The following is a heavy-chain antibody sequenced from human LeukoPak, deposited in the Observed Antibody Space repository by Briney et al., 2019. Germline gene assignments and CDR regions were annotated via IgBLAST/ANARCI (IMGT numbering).Heavy chain of an antibody. CDR3: ARFLAGTRHFHFYYYMDV. D-gene: IGHD3-9*01. Sequence: SQTLSLTCTVSGGSISSGSYYWSWIRQPAGKGLEWIGRIYTSGSTNYNPSFKSRITISVDTSKNQFSLKVISVTAADTAVYYCARFLAGTRHFHFYYYMDVWGKGTTVTISS. V-gene: IGHV4-61*02. CDR2: IYTSGST. CDR1: GGSISSGSYY. J-gene: IGHJ6*03.